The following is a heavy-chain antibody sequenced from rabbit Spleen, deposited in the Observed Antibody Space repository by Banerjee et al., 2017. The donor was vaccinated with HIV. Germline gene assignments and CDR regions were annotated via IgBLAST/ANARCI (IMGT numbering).Heavy chain of an antibody. CDR3: ARGDDSVYQIYGFDL. D-gene: IGHD1-1*01. CDR2: IGTNSGNT. V-gene: IGHV1S40*01. J-gene: IGHJ4*01. Sequence: QSLEESGGDLVKPGASLTLTCTASGFSFSSIFYMCWVRQAPGKGLEWIGCIGTNSGNTWYANWAKGRFTISKTSTTVTLQMTSLTAADTATYFCARGDDSVYQIYGFDLWGPGTLVTVS. CDR1: GFSFSSIFY.